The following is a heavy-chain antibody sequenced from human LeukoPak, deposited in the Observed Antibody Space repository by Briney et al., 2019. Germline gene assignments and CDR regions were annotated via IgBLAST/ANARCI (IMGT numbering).Heavy chain of an antibody. Sequence: PGGSLRLSCAASGFTFSSYAMRWPRQAPGKGLEGVSAISGSGGSTYYADSVKGRFTISRDNSKNTLYLQMNSLRAEDTAVYYCAKRRFLGIAVAGPMDVWGQGTTVTVSS. D-gene: IGHD6-19*01. V-gene: IGHV3-23*01. J-gene: IGHJ6*02. CDR2: ISGSGGST. CDR3: AKRRFLGIAVAGPMDV. CDR1: GFTFSSYA.